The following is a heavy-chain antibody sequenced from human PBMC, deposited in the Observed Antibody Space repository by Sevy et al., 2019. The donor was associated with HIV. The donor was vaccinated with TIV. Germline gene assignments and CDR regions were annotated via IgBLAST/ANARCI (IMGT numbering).Heavy chain of an antibody. Sequence: GGSLRLSCAASGFTFSSYAMHWVRQAPGKGLEWVAVISYDGSNKYYADSVKGRFTISRDNSKNTLYLQMNSLRAEDTAVYYCASLELLDAFDIWGHGTMVTVSS. CDR1: GFTFSSYA. CDR2: ISYDGSNK. CDR3: ASLELLDAFDI. J-gene: IGHJ3*02. D-gene: IGHD1-26*01. V-gene: IGHV3-30-3*01.